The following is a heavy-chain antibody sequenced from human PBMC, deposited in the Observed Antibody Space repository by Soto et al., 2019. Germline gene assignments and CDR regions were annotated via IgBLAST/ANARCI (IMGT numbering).Heavy chain of an antibody. CDR1: GSTFSSYA. CDR2: ISYDGSNK. V-gene: IGHV3-30-3*01. J-gene: IGHJ6*02. CDR3: ARDRRDYYYYYGMDV. Sequence: QVQLVESGGGVVQPGRSLRLSCAASGSTFSSYAMHWVRQAPGKGLEWVAVISYDGSNKYYADSVKGRFTISRDNSKNTLYLQMNSLRAEDTAVYYCARDRRDYYYYYGMDVWGQGTTVTVSS.